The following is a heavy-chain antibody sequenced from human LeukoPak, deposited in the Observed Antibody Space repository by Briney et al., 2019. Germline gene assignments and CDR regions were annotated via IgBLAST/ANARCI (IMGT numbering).Heavy chain of an antibody. J-gene: IGHJ4*02. V-gene: IGHV3-23*01. D-gene: IGHD6-13*01. Sequence: GGSLRLSRAASGFTFSSYAMSWVRQAPGKGLEWVSVISGSGGSTYYADSVKGRFTISRDNYKNTLYLQMKSLRAEDTAVYYCAKSPGVSVAAADTGMFDYWGQGTLVTVSS. CDR2: ISGSGGST. CDR1: GFTFSSYA. CDR3: AKSPGVSVAAADTGMFDY.